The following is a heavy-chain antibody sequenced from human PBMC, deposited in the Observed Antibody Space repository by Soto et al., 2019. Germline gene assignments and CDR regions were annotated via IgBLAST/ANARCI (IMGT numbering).Heavy chain of an antibody. V-gene: IGHV1-18*01. CDR2: ISAYNGNT. CDR3: ASVFFCASQCMSSYFGDWFDP. D-gene: IGHD3-10*01. Sequence: ASVKVSCKASGYTFTIYCISWVRQAPGQGLEWMGWISAYNGNTNYAQKLQGRVTMTTDTSTSTAYMELRSLRSDDTAVYYCASVFFCASQCMSSYFGDWFDPWGQGTLVTVSS. J-gene: IGHJ5*02. CDR1: GYTFTIYC.